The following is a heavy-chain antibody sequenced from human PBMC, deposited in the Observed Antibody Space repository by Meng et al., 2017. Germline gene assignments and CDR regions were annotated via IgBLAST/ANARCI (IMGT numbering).Heavy chain of an antibody. J-gene: IGHJ4*02. D-gene: IGHD1-26*01. CDR2: IYYSGST. CDR1: GGSISSYY. CDR3: ARDRGFPGSYGFDY. Sequence: GSLRLSCTVPGGSISSYYWSWIRQPPGKGLEWIGYIYYSGSTNYNPSLKSRVTISVDTSKNQFSLKLSSVTAADTAVYYCARDRGFPGSYGFDYWGQGTLVTVSS. V-gene: IGHV4-59*01.